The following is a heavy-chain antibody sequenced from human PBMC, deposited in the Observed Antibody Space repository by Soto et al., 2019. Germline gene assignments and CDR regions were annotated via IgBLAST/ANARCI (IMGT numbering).Heavy chain of an antibody. CDR2: FDPEDGET. D-gene: IGHD5-12*01. CDR1: GYTLTELS. V-gene: IGHV1-24*01. CDR3: AKRATNHDAFDI. J-gene: IGHJ3*02. Sequence: SVKVSCKVSGYTLTELSMHWVRQAPGKGLEWMGGFDPEDGETIYAQKFQGRVTMTEDTSTDTAYMELSSLRSEDTAVYYCAKRATNHDAFDIWGQGTMVTVSS.